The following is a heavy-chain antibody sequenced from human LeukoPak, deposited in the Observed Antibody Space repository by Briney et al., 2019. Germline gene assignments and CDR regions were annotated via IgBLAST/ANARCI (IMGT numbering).Heavy chain of an antibody. CDR3: ARDGSWGDYQFYFYMDV. CDR1: GFTFGSFA. D-gene: IGHD2-2*01. Sequence: GGSLRLSCEASGFTFGSFAMSWVRQAPGKGLEWLSGISASGHYIYNADYVKGRFTISRDNSKNALYIEMNSLRAEDTAVYYWARDGSWGDYQFYFYMDVWGKGTTVTVSS. CDR2: ISASGHYI. V-gene: IGHV3-23*01. J-gene: IGHJ6*03.